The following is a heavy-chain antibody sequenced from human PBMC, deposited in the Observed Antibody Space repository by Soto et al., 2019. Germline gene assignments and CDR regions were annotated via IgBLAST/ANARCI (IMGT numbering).Heavy chain of an antibody. Sequence: PSETLSLTCTVSGASISSGGSSWSWIRQPPGQGLEWIAYISHTGTTDYNPSLQSRVTASVDRPKNQFSLKLSSVTAADTAVYYCARGISVTATTPYFDYWGQGAQVTVS. CDR2: ISHTGTT. CDR3: ARGISVTATTPYFDY. D-gene: IGHD2-21*02. CDR1: GASISSGGSS. V-gene: IGHV4-30-2*01. J-gene: IGHJ4*02.